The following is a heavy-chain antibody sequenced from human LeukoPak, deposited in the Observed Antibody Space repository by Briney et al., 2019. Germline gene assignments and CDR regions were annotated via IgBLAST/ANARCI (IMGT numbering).Heavy chain of an antibody. CDR1: GYTFTSYD. D-gene: IGHD2-15*01. CDR3: ARRHGSCSDGSCYYPDY. Sequence: ASVKVSCKASGYTFTSYDINWLRQATGQGLEWMGWMNPNSGNSGYAQKFQGRVTMTRTSSITTAYMELSSLRSEDTAVYYCARRHGSCSDGSCYYPDYWGQGTLVTVSS. CDR2: MNPNSGNS. J-gene: IGHJ4*02. V-gene: IGHV1-8*01.